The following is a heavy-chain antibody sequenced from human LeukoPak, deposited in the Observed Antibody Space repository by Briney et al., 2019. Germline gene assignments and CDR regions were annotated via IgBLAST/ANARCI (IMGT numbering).Heavy chain of an antibody. Sequence: SETLSLTCSVSDGSISHYFWSRIRQPAGQGLEWIGRISNSGRSLYNPSLKSRLTMSIDTSKNQFSLKLTSVSAADTAVYYCARAPCAGSCHDDYWGQGALVTVSS. J-gene: IGHJ4*02. D-gene: IGHD2-8*02. CDR1: DGSISHYF. CDR2: ISNSGRS. CDR3: ARAPCAGSCHDDY. V-gene: IGHV4-4*07.